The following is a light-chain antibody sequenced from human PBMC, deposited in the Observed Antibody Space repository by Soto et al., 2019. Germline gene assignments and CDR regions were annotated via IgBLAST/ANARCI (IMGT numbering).Light chain of an antibody. Sequence: DIQMTQSPSSLSASVGDRVTITCRASQPINTYLNWYQQEPGKAPKVLIYAAASLQSGVPSRFSGSGSGTDFTLIISSLQPEDFATYYCQQSYSTVTFGQGTKVEIK. J-gene: IGKJ1*01. CDR3: QQSYSTVT. CDR1: QPINTY. CDR2: AAA. V-gene: IGKV1-39*01.